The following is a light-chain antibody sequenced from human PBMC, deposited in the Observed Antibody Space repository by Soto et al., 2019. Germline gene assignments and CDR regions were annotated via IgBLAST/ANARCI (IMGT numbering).Light chain of an antibody. CDR1: QSVSSN. CDR2: GAS. CDR3: QQYNNGLIT. V-gene: IGKV3-15*01. J-gene: IGKJ5*01. Sequence: EIVMTQSPATLSVSPGERATLSCRASQSVSSNLAWYQKKPGQAPRLLIYGASTRATGIPARFSGSGSGTEFTLTIRSLQSEDFAGYYCQQYNNGLITFGQGTRLQMK.